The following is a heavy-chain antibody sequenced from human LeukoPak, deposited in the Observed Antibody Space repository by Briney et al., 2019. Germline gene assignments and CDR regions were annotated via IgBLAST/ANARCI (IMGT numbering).Heavy chain of an antibody. CDR2: IKQDGSEK. V-gene: IGHV3-7*01. D-gene: IGHD2-15*01. J-gene: IGHJ5*02. CDR3: ARDKRAAETPYNWFDP. Sequence: PGGSLRLSCVGSGFTFSTFYMSWVRQAPGKGPEWVANIKQDGSEKTYVDSVKGQFTISRDNAKNSLYLQMTSLRAEDTAVYYCARDKRAAETPYNWFDPWGQGTLVTVSS. CDR1: GFTFSTFY.